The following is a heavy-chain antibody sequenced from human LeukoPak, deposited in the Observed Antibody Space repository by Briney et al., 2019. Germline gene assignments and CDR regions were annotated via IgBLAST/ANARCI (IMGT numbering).Heavy chain of an antibody. CDR2: IYYSGST. V-gene: IGHV4-59*01. J-gene: IGHJ4*02. CDR1: GGSISSYY. D-gene: IGHD3-10*01. Sequence: SETLSLTCTVSGGSISSYYWSWIRQPPGKGLEWIGYIYYSGSTNYNPSLKSRVTISVDTSKNQFSLKLSSVTAADTAVYYCARGDSMVRGVIPFDYWGQETLVTVSS. CDR3: ARGDSMVRGVIPFDY.